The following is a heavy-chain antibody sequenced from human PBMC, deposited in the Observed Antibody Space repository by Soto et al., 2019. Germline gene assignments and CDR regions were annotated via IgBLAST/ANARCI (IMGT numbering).Heavy chain of an antibody. CDR1: GFTFDNYA. D-gene: IGHD6-25*01. V-gene: IGHV3-9*01. CDR3: AKDAAYYFDY. J-gene: IGHJ4*02. Sequence: EVQLVESGGGLIQPGRSLRLSCAASGFTFDNYAMHWVRQAPGKGLEWVSGISWASGSIDYADSVRGRFTISRDNARNSLYLRMSSLRPEDTALYYCAKDAAYYFDYWGQGTLVTVSS. CDR2: ISWASGSI.